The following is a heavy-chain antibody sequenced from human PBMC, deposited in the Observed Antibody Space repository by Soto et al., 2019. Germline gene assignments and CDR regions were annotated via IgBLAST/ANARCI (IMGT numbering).Heavy chain of an antibody. CDR3: ARDVDGYGDIDK. CDR1: GGSISSGGYY. V-gene: IGHV4-31*03. CDR2: VYYSGST. D-gene: IGHD4-17*01. Sequence: QVQRQESGPGLVKPSQTLSLTCTVSGGSISSGGYYWSWIRQHPGKGLEWIGYVYYSGSTYYNPSLQSRITISIDTSKNQFSLKLSSVTAADTAVYSCARDVDGYGDIDKWGQGTLVTVSA. J-gene: IGHJ4*02.